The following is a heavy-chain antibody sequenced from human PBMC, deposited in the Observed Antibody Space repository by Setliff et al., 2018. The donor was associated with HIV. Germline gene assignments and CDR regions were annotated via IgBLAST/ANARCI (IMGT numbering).Heavy chain of an antibody. CDR1: GYTFTDYY. CDR2: INPNSSDT. V-gene: IGHV1-2*02. CDR3: ARRVPPIPSGDLDY. J-gene: IGHJ4*02. D-gene: IGHD4-17*01. Sequence: ASVKVSCKASGYTFTDYYIHWVRQAPGQGLEWMGWINPNSSDTNYAQKFQGSVTMTRDTSISTAYMDLSRLRSDDTAVYYCARRVPPIPSGDLDYWGQGTLVTVSS.